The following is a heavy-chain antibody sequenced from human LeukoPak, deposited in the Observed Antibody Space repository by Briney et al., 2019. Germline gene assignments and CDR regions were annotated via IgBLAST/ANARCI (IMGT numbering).Heavy chain of an antibody. V-gene: IGHV1-46*01. D-gene: IGHD3-22*01. CDR2: INPSGGST. CDR1: GYTFTSYY. J-gene: IGHJ3*02. CDR3: ARAGAYYDSSGYYLYAFDN. Sequence: GASVKVSCKASGYTFTSYYMHWVRQAPGQGLEWMGIINPSGGSTSYAQKFQGRVTMTRDTSTSTVYMELSSLRSEDTAVYYCARAGAYYDSSGYYLYAFDNWGQGTMVTVSS.